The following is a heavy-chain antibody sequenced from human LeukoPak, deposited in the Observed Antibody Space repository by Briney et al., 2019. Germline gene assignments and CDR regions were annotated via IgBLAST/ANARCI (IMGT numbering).Heavy chain of an antibody. Sequence: GGSLRLSCAASGFTFSDYWMSWVRQAPGKGLEWVSYISSSGGSINYADSVKGRFTISRDNAKNSLYLQMNSLRAEDTAVYYCARGRTYSSSWPFDYWGQGTLVTVSS. CDR3: ARGRTYSSSWPFDY. V-gene: IGHV3-11*04. J-gene: IGHJ4*02. CDR1: GFTFSDYW. CDR2: ISSSGGSI. D-gene: IGHD6-13*01.